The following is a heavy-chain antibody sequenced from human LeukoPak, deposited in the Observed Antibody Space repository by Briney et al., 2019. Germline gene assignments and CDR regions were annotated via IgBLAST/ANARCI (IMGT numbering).Heavy chain of an antibody. Sequence: GGSLRLSCAASGFTFSDYYMSWIRQAPGEGLEWVSYISSSGGSTYYADSVKGRFTISRDNAKNSLYLQMNSLRAEDTAVYYCARFSGTYYGYFDYWGQGTLVTVSS. J-gene: IGHJ4*02. D-gene: IGHD1-26*01. V-gene: IGHV3-11*04. CDR3: ARFSGTYYGYFDY. CDR2: ISSSGGST. CDR1: GFTFSDYY.